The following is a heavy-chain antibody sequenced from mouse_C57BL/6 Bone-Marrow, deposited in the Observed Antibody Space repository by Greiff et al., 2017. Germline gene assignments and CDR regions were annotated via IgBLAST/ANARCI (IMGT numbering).Heavy chain of an antibody. CDR3: ARRDGSSLYYYAMDY. D-gene: IGHD1-1*01. J-gene: IGHJ4*01. CDR1: GFTFSSYG. CDR2: ISSGGSYT. Sequence: EVKLMESGGDLVKPGGSLKLSCAASGFTFSSYGMSWVRQTPDKRLEWVATISSGGSYTYYPDSVKGRFTISRDNAKNTLYLQMSSLKSEDTAMYYCARRDGSSLYYYAMDYWGQGTSVTVSS. V-gene: IGHV5-6*02.